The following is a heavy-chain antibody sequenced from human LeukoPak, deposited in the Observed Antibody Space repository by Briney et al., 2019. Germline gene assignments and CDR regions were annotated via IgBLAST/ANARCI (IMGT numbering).Heavy chain of an antibody. V-gene: IGHV4-59*01. D-gene: IGHD4-23*01. CDR2: IYSSGRT. Sequence: SETLSLTCTVSGGSISSFCWSWIRQPPGKGLEWIGYIYSSGRTNYNPSLKSRVTMSVDTSKNQFFLKVSSLAAADTAVYFCARDYGGKFDYWGQGALVTVSS. CDR3: ARDYGGKFDY. J-gene: IGHJ4*02. CDR1: GGSISSFC.